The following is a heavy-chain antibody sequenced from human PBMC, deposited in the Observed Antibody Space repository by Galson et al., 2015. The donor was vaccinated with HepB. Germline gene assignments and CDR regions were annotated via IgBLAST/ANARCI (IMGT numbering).Heavy chain of an antibody. D-gene: IGHD1-26*01. CDR2: ISSSSSYT. Sequence: SLRLSCAASGFTFSDYYMSWIRQAPGKGLEWVSYISSSSSYTNYADSVKGRFTISRDNAKNSLYLQMNSLRAEDTAVYYCARDHGGSTIFGYWGQGTLVTVSS. V-gene: IGHV3-11*06. CDR3: ARDHGGSTIFGY. J-gene: IGHJ4*02. CDR1: GFTFSDYY.